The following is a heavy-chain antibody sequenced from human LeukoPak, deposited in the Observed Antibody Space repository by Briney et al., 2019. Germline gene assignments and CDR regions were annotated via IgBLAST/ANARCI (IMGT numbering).Heavy chain of an antibody. CDR3: ARVDRSSRPFYFDY. D-gene: IGHD6-13*01. V-gene: IGHV4-59*01. CDR2: IYYGGSA. CDR1: GGSISSYY. J-gene: IGHJ4*02. Sequence: PSETLSLTCTVSGGSISSYYWSWIRQPPGKGLEWIGYIYYGGSANYNPSLKSRVTISVDTSKNQFSLTLSSVTAADTAVYYCARVDRSSRPFYFDYWGQGILVTVSS.